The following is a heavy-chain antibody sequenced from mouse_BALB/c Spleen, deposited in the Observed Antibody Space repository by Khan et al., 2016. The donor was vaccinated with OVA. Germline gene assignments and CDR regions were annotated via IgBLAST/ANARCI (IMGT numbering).Heavy chain of an antibody. D-gene: IGHD1-1*01. CDR1: GYTFTSYW. J-gene: IGHJ2*01. CDR2: TNPTNGRT. V-gene: IGHV1S81*02. CDR3: ARIKKIVATYFGY. Sequence: QVQLQQPGAELVKPGASVTMSCKAVGYTFTSYWMHWVQQRLGQGLEWFAETNPTNGRTYYNEKFKSQATLTVDKSTSPSYMLLSGPTSADSAVTYSARIKKIVATYFGYWGQGTTLTVSS.